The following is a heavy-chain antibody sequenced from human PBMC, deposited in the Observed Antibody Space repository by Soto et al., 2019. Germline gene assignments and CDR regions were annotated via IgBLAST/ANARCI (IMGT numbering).Heavy chain of an antibody. J-gene: IGHJ4*02. Sequence: QVQLQESGPGLVKPSGTLSLTCAVSGGFISSSNWWSWVRQPPGKGLEWIGEIYHSGSTNYNPSLKSRVTISVDKSKNQFSLKLSSVTAADTAVYYCARGVGIAAAGSPYYFDYWGQGTLVTVSS. CDR3: ARGVGIAAAGSPYYFDY. CDR1: GGFISSSNW. D-gene: IGHD6-13*01. V-gene: IGHV4-4*02. CDR2: IYHSGST.